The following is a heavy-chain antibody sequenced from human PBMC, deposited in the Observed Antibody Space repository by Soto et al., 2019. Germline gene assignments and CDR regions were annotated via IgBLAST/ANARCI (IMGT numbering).Heavy chain of an antibody. J-gene: IGHJ4*02. D-gene: IGHD6-19*01. Sequence: EVQLVESGGGLVQPGGTLRLSCAASGFTLRSYWMSWVRQAPGKGLEWVANIKQDGSEKYYVDSVKGRFTISRDNAKSSLYLQRNGLRGEDTAVYYCAREGRGSSGFDYWGQGTLVTGSS. CDR1: GFTLRSYW. CDR3: AREGRGSSGFDY. CDR2: IKQDGSEK. V-gene: IGHV3-7*01.